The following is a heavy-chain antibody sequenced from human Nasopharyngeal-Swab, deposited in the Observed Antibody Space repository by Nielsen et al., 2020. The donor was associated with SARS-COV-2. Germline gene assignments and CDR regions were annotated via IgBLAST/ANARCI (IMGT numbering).Heavy chain of an antibody. Sequence: GASLKISCKGSGYTSTNYWIGWVRQMPGKGLEWMGLIYPDDSDTTYSPSFQGQVTLSADKSISTAYLQWSSLKASDTAMYYCARGTGNYWGRFGYWGQGTLVTVSS. CDR2: IYPDDSDT. CDR3: ARGTGNYWGRFGY. D-gene: IGHD1-26*01. CDR1: GYTSTNYW. V-gene: IGHV5-51*01. J-gene: IGHJ4*02.